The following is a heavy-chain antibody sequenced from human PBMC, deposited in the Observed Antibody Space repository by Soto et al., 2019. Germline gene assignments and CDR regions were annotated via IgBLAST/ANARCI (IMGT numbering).Heavy chain of an antibody. D-gene: IGHD2-21*01. J-gene: IGHJ4*02. Sequence: GGSLRLSCAASGFTFREYGLHWVRQAAGKGLEWVAGIWYDGSIKTYEESVKGRFSISRDNAKNMLYLEMNSLRAEDTAVYYCARADCGGQCPCDYWGEGTLVTVSS. CDR3: ARADCGGQCPCDY. V-gene: IGHV3-33*01. CDR2: IWYDGSIK. CDR1: GFTFREYG.